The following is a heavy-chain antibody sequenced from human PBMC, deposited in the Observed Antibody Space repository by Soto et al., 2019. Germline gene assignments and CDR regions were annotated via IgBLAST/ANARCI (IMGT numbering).Heavy chain of an antibody. CDR1: GFTFNNYG. Sequence: EVQLLESGGGLVEPGGALRLSCSASGFTFNNYGMTWVRQAPGRALEWVPAVSATGGGTYYADAVKGRFTISRDNSRNTLYLQMTGLRVDDTAVYYCAKAVRVTGTTWDYWGQGTLVAVSS. V-gene: IGHV3-23*01. CDR3: AKAVRVTGTTWDY. J-gene: IGHJ4*02. D-gene: IGHD1-7*01. CDR2: VSATGGGT.